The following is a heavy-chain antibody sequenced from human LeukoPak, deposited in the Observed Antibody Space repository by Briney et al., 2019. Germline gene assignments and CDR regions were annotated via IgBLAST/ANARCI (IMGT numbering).Heavy chain of an antibody. Sequence: PGGSLRLSCAASGFTLRTYWMSWVRQVPGKGLEWVANIKQGGNEKYYVDSVKGRFTISRDNAKNSLDLQMNSLRAEDTAVYYCARDTLGEGEDANYAVYYFDYWGQGTPVTVSS. V-gene: IGHV3-7*01. CDR3: ARDTLGEGEDANYAVYYFDY. D-gene: IGHD4/OR15-4a*01. CDR2: IKQGGNEK. CDR1: GFTLRTYW. J-gene: IGHJ4*02.